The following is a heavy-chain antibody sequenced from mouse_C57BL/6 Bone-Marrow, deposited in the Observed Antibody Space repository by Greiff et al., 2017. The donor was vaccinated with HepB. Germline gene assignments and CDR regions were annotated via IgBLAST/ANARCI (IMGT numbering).Heavy chain of an antibody. CDR1: GFTFSSYG. CDR3: ERLTGMYFDV. V-gene: IGHV5-6*01. J-gene: IGHJ1*03. Sequence: EVKVVESGGDLVKPGGSLKLSCAASGFTFSSYGMSWVRQTPDKRLEWVATISSGGSYTYYPDSVKGRFTISRDNAKNTLYLQMSSLKSEDTAMYYCERLTGMYFDVWGKGTTVTVYS. CDR2: ISSGGSYT.